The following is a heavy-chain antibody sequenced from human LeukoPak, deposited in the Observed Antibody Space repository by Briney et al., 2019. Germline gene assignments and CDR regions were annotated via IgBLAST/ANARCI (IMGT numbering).Heavy chain of an antibody. CDR3: ATIFWSTSSRPLDY. CDR1: GFTFSDYA. Sequence: QPGGSLRLSCAASGFTFSDYAISWVRQATGKGLEWVSVISGSGVNIYYADYVKGRFTISRDNSKNTLYLQLNSPTAEDTAVYYCATIFWSTSSRPLDYWGQGTLVTVSS. CDR2: ISGSGVNI. D-gene: IGHD3-3*01. V-gene: IGHV3-23*01. J-gene: IGHJ4*02.